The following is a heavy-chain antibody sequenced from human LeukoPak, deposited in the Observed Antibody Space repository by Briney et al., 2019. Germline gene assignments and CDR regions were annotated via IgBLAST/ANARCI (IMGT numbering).Heavy chain of an antibody. CDR1: GGSLSSAF. CDR2: IYYSGST. V-gene: IGHV4-59*08. Sequence: PSEALSLTCMEPGGSLSSAFRCWIREPPGRGVERIGDIYYSGSTNYNPSLKSRVTISVDPSKNQFSLKLSSVTAADTAVYYCARHPYCYCGMDVWGQGTTVTVSS. J-gene: IGHJ6*02. CDR3: ARHPYCYCGMDV.